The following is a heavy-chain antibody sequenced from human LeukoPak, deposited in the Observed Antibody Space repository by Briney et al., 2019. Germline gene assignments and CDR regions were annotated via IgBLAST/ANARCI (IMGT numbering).Heavy chain of an antibody. J-gene: IGHJ6*02. CDR2: INPNSGGT. CDR3: ARDGGDYYYYYGMDV. CDR1: GYTFTGYY. D-gene: IGHD3-3*01. Sequence: ASVKVSCKASGYTFTGYYMHWVRQAPGRGLEWMGRINPNSGGTNYAQKFQGRVTMTRDTSISTAYMELSRLRPDDTAVYYCARDGGDYYYYYGMDVWGQGTTVTVSS. V-gene: IGHV1-2*06.